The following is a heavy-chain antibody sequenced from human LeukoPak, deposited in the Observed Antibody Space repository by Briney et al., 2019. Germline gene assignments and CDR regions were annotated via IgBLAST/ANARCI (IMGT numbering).Heavy chain of an antibody. Sequence: SGPTLVKPTQTLTLICTFSGFSLSTSGVGVGWIRQPPGKALEWLSLIYWDDDKRYSPSLKSRLTITKDTSKNQVVLTMTNMDPWDTATCHCTPHRGGERGGILTGFAPWGGGTLCTAS. CDR2: IYWDDDK. CDR3: TPHRGGERGGILTGFAP. CDR1: GFSLSTSGVG. D-gene: IGHD1-14*01. V-gene: IGHV2-5*02. J-gene: IGHJ5*02.